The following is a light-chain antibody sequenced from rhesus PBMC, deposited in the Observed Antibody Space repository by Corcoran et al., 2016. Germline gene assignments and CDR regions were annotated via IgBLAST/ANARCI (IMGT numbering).Light chain of an antibody. CDR1: QSISSW. CDR3: QQYSSSPWT. V-gene: IGKV1-22*01. Sequence: DIQMTQSPSSLSASVGDTVTITCRASQSISSWLAWYQQKPGKAPKLLSYKAYSLHSGDHSRFSGRGSGTDFTLTISSRQSEDFATYYCQQYSSSPWTFGQGTKVEIK. CDR2: KAY. J-gene: IGKJ1*01.